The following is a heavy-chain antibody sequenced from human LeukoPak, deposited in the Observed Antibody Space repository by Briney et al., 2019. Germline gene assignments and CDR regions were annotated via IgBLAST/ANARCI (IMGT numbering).Heavy chain of an antibody. CDR2: VNPSGGST. CDR1: GYTFTSYY. CDR3: ARDVGYYDSSGYSEVYYYYGMDV. V-gene: IGHV1-46*01. Sequence: ASVKVSCKASGYTFTSYYMHWVRQAPGQGLEWMGIVNPSGGSTSYAQKFQGRVTMTRDTSTSTVYMELSSLRSEDTAVYYCARDVGYYDSSGYSEVYYYYGMDVWGQGTTVTVSS. J-gene: IGHJ6*02. D-gene: IGHD3-22*01.